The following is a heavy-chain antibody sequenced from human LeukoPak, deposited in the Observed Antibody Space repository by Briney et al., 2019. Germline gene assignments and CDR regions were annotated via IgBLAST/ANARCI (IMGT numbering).Heavy chain of an antibody. J-gene: IGHJ6*02. CDR3: ATDSSFGVVNPYYYGMDV. CDR1: GYTFTGYY. V-gene: IGHV1-2*06. D-gene: IGHD3-3*01. Sequence: GASVKVSCKASGYTFTGYYMHWARQAPGQGLEWMGRINPNSGGTNYAQKFQGRVTMTRDTSISTAYMELSRLRSDDTAVYYCATDSSFGVVNPYYYGMDVWGQGTTVTVSS. CDR2: INPNSGGT.